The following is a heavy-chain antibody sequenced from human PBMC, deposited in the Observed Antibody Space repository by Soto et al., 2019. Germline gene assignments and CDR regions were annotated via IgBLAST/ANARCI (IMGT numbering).Heavy chain of an antibody. V-gene: IGHV1-24*01. CDR1: GYTLTELS. J-gene: IGHJ4*02. CDR2: FDPEDGET. Sequence: GASVKVSFKVSGYTLTELSMHWLRQAPGKGLEWMGGFDPEDGETIYAQKFQGRVTMTEDTSTDTAYMELSSLRSEDTAVYYCATGDSGSYLVSLYWGQGTLVTVSS. D-gene: IGHD1-26*01. CDR3: ATGDSGSYLVSLY.